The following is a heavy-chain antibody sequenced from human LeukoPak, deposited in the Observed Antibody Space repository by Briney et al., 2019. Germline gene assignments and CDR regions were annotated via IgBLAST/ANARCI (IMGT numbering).Heavy chain of an antibody. D-gene: IGHD5-18*01. CDR2: IYYSGST. CDR3: ARVVSYGLSRWFDP. J-gene: IGHJ5*02. CDR1: GGSISSGGYY. V-gene: IGHV4-31*03. Sequence: PSETLSLTCTVSGGSISSGGYYWSWIRQHPGKGLEWIGYIYYSGSTYYNPSLKSRVTISVDTSKNQFSLKLSSVTAADTAVYYCARVVSYGLSRWFDPWGQGTLVTVSS.